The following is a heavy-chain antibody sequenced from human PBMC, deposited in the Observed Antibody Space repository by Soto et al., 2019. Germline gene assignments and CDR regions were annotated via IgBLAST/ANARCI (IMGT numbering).Heavy chain of an antibody. CDR3: ARVQGDYVWGSYNYYYYGMDV. V-gene: IGHV1-18*04. D-gene: IGHD3-16*01. Sequence: ASVKVSCKASGYTFTSYGISWVRQAPGRGLEWMGWISAYNGNTNYAQKLQGRVTMTTDTSTSTAYMELRSLRSDDTAVYYCARVQGDYVWGSYNYYYYGMDVWGQGTTVTVSS. CDR1: GYTFTSYG. CDR2: ISAYNGNT. J-gene: IGHJ6*02.